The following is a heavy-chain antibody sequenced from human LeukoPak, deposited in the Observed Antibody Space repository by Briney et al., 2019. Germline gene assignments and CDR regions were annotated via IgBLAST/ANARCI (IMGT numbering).Heavy chain of an antibody. CDR3: ARELRSVETPRYNYFDY. V-gene: IGHV1-46*01. J-gene: IGHJ4*02. Sequence: ASVKVSCKASGYTFTDYYIHWVRQAPGQGLEWLGIINPSFGSTTYAQSFQGRVAMTRDTSTSTVYMELSSLRSEDTAVYYCARELRSVETPRYNYFDYWGQGTLVTVSS. CDR1: GYTFTDYY. D-gene: IGHD4-23*01. CDR2: INPSFGST.